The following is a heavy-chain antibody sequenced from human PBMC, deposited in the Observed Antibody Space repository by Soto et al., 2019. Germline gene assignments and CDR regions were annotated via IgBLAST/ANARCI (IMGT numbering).Heavy chain of an antibody. CDR1: GYKFPDYW. CDR3: AFLYSSGRLTHFYY. J-gene: IGHJ4*02. V-gene: IGHV5-51*01. CDR2: IYPGNSET. D-gene: IGHD6-19*01. Sequence: GEALKISCKGSGYKFPDYWISWVRQMPGKDLEWMGFIYPGNSETRYSPSFQGQVTISADKSLSTAHLQWGSLKASDTVMYYCAFLYSSGRLTHFYYCGQGTLVTVSS.